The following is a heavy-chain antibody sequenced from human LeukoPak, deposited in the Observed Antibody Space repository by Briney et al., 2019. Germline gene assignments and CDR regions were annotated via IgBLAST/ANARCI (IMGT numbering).Heavy chain of an antibody. CDR2: INPNSGGT. CDR3: ARSSSFIAAAADY. D-gene: IGHD6-13*01. CDR1: GYTFTGYY. V-gene: IGHV1-2*02. Sequence: ASVKVSCKASGYTFTGYYMHSVRQAPGQGLEWMGWINPNSGGTNYAQKFQGRVTMTRDTSISTAYMELSRLRSDDTAVYYCARSSSFIAAAADYWGQGTLVTVSS. J-gene: IGHJ4*02.